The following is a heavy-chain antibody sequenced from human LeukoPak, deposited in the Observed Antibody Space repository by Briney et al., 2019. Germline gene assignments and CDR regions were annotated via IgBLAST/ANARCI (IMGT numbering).Heavy chain of an antibody. CDR2: IYHTESS. J-gene: IGHJ2*01. D-gene: IGHD4-17*01. V-gene: IGHV4-30-2*01. CDR3: AREYYGAYTYRYFDL. CDR1: GGSINSGGYP. Sequence: TLSLTCAVSGGSINSGGYPWSWIRQPPGKGLEWIGNIYHTESSYYNPSLKSRVIMSIDRSKNQFSLQLSSVTAADTAVYYCAREYYGAYTYRYFDLWGRGTLVSVSS.